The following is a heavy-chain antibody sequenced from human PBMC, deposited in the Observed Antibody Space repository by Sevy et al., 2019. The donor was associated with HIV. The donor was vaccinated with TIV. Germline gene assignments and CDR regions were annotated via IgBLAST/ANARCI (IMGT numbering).Heavy chain of an antibody. J-gene: IGHJ6*02. CDR1: GFTISSSA. CDR2: ISSSSSYI. D-gene: IGHD2-15*01. Sequence: GGSLRLSCAASGFTISSSAMSWVRQAPGKGLEWVSSISSSSSYIYYADSVKGRFTISRDNAKNSLYLQMNSLRAEDTAVYYCARDIPLDGEGYCSGGSCSPYYYGMDVWGQGTTVTVSS. CDR3: ARDIPLDGEGYCSGGSCSPYYYGMDV. V-gene: IGHV3-21*01.